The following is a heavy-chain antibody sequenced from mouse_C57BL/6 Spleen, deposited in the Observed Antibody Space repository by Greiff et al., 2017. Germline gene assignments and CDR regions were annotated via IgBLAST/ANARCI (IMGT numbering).Heavy chain of an antibody. D-gene: IGHD1-1*01. J-gene: IGHJ1*03. CDR3: ARGGDYSYWYFDV. CDR1: GYSITSGYY. Sequence: EVKLVESGPGLVKPSQSLSLTCSVTGYSITSGYYWNWIRQFPGNKLEWMGYISYDGSNNYNPSLKNRISINRDTSKNQFFLKLNSVTTEDTATYYCARGGDYSYWYFDVWGTGTTVTVSS. V-gene: IGHV3-6*01. CDR2: ISYDGSN.